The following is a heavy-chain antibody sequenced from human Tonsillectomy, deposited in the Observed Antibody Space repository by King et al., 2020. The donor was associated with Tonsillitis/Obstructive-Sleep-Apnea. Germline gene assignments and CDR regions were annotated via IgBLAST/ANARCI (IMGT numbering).Heavy chain of an antibody. CDR2: INPNSGGT. J-gene: IGHJ4*02. D-gene: IGHD3-9*01. CDR1: GYTFTGFY. Sequence: QLVQSGAEVKKPGASVRVSCKASGYTFTGFYIHWVRQAPGQGLEWIGWINPNSGGTNYAQRVQGRVTMTRDTSISTAYMQLSSLRSDDTAVYYCARDLNWLIDYWGQGTLVTVSS. CDR3: ARDLNWLIDY. V-gene: IGHV1-2*02.